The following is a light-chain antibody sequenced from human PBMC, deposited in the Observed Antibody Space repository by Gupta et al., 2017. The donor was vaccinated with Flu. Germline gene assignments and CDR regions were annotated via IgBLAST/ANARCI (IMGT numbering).Light chain of an antibody. Sequence: VIWMTQSPSLLSASTGDRVTISCRTSQGVSSCLAWYQKKAGKAPELLIYAASSLQSGVPARFSGSGSGTDFTLTISCLRPEDFATYYCQQYYLVPFTFGEGTKVEIE. J-gene: IGKJ2*01. CDR1: QGVSSC. V-gene: IGKV1D-8*01. CDR2: AAS. CDR3: QQYYLVPFT.